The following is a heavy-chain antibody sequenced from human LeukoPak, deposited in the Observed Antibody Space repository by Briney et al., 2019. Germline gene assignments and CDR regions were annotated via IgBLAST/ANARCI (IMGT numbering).Heavy chain of an antibody. D-gene: IGHD5-18*01. CDR3: ARPQLWLKYYMDV. CDR1: GFTFDDYG. Sequence: PGGSLRLSCAASGFTFDDYGMSWVRQAPGKGLEWVSGINWNGGSTGYADSVKGRFTISRDNAKNSLYLQMNSLRAEDTAVYYCARPQLWLKYYMDVWGKGATVTISS. J-gene: IGHJ6*03. V-gene: IGHV3-20*04. CDR2: INWNGGST.